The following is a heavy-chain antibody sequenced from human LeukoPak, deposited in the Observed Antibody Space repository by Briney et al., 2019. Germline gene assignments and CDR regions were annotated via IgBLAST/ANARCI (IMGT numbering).Heavy chain of an antibody. CDR2: IYSGGST. J-gene: IGHJ5*02. D-gene: IGHD3-10*01. CDR1: GFIVSTNH. CDR3: VRAPGAT. Sequence: GSLRLSCAASGFIVSTNHMTWVRQAPGKGLEWVSVIYSGGSTYYADSAKGRFTISRDTSKNTVLLQMNSLRAEDTAVYYCVRAPGATWGQGTLVTVSS. V-gene: IGHV3-53*01.